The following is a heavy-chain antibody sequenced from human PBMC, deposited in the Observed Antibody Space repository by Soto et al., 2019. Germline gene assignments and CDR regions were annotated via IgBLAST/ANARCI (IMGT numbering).Heavy chain of an antibody. CDR2: MNPNSGNT. CDR1: GYTFTSYD. CDR3: ARGRGYSEYYYYYCGMDV. V-gene: IGHV1-8*01. Sequence: QVQLVQSGAELKKPGASVKVSCKASGYTFTSYDINWVRQATGQGLEWMGWMNPNSGNTGYAQKFQGRVTMTRNTSISTAYMELSSLRSEDTAVYYCARGRGYSEYYYYYCGMDVWGQGTTVTVSS. J-gene: IGHJ6*02. D-gene: IGHD5-18*01.